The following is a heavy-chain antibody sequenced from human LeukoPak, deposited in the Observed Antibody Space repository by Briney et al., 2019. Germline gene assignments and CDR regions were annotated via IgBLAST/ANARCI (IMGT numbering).Heavy chain of an antibody. J-gene: IGHJ4*02. CDR3: ARGYYDSSGYYPYYFDY. Sequence: GGSLRLSCAASGFIFNSHAMSWVRQAPGKGLEWVSGISGSGGSTYHADSVKGRFTISRDNSKNTLYLQMNSLRAEDTAVYYCARGYYDSSGYYPYYFDYWGQGTLVTVSS. V-gene: IGHV3-23*01. CDR2: ISGSGGST. D-gene: IGHD3-22*01. CDR1: GFIFNSHA.